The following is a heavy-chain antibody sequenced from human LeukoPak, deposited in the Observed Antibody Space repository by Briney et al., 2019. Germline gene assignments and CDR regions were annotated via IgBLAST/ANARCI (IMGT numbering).Heavy chain of an antibody. J-gene: IGHJ3*02. CDR2: INPNSGGT. CDR1: GYTFTGYY. D-gene: IGHD3-9*01. Sequence: ASVKVSCKASGYTFTGYYMHWVRQAPGQGLEWMGWINPNSGGTTYAQKFQGRVTMTRDTSISTAYMELSRLRSDDTAVYYCARLRYFDWLLSDAFDIWGQGTMVTVSS. CDR3: ARLRYFDWLLSDAFDI. V-gene: IGHV1-2*02.